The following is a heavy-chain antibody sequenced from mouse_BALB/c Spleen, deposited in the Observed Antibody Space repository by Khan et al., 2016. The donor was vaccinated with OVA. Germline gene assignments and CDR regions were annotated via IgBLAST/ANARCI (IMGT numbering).Heavy chain of an antibody. CDR1: GYSFTLYY. Sequence: EVQLQQSGPDLVTPGTSVKISCKASGYSFTLYYMSWVKQSHEKSLEWIGRINPNTDNINYNKEFKGTAILTVDKTSNTAYMELRSLAYEDSAVYFCARGYDFFASWGQGTLVT. CDR2: INPNTDNI. J-gene: IGHJ3*01. V-gene: IGHV1-20*02. D-gene: IGHD2-14*01. CDR3: ARGYDFFAS.